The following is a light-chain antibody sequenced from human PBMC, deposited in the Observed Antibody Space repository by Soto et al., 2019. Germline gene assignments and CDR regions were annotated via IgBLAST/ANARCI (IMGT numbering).Light chain of an antibody. CDR2: EVS. J-gene: IGLJ2*01. V-gene: IGLV2-14*01. Sequence: QSVLTQPASVSGSPGQSITISCTGTNSDVGGYQYVSWYQQHSGKAPKLVIYEVSNRPSGVSNRFSGSKSGNMASLSISGLQADDEADYYCSSYRSSNTVVFGGGTQLTVL. CDR1: NSDVGGYQY. CDR3: SSYRSSNTVV.